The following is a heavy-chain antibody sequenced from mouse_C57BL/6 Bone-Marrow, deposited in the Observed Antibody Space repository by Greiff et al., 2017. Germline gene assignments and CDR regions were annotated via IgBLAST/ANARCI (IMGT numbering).Heavy chain of an antibody. J-gene: IGHJ3*01. CDR2: ISSCSSTI. CDR1: GYTFSDYG. CDR3: ARWGY. V-gene: IGHV5-17*01. Sequence: EVQLVESGAGLVKPGGSLKLSCAASGYTFSDYGMNWVRQAPEKGLEWVAYISSCSSTIYYADTVKGRFTISRDNAKNTLFLQMTSLCSEDTAMYDCARWGYWGQGTLVTVSA.